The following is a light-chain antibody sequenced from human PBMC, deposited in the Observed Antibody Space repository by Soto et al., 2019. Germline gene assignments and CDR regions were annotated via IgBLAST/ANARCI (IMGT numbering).Light chain of an antibody. V-gene: IGKV3-20*01. Sequence: PGERATLSCRASQSVSSSYLAWYQQKPGQAPRLIIYGASSRATGIPDRFSGSGSGTDFTLTISRLEPEDFAVYYCQQYGSSPRTFGQGTKVEIK. J-gene: IGKJ1*01. CDR1: QSVSSSY. CDR2: GAS. CDR3: QQYGSSPRT.